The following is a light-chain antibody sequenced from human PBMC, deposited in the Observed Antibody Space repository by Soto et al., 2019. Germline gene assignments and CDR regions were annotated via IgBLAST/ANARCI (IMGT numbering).Light chain of an antibody. J-gene: IGLJ2*01. V-gene: IGLV2-14*01. CDR3: SSYTSSTSTYVV. CDR2: EVS. Sequence: QSALTQPASVSGSPGQSITIPCTGTSSDVGSYNYVSWYQQHPGKAPKLMIYEVSNRPSGVSNRFSGSKSGNTASLTISGLQAEDEADYYCSSYTSSTSTYVVFGGGTKLTVL. CDR1: SSDVGSYNY.